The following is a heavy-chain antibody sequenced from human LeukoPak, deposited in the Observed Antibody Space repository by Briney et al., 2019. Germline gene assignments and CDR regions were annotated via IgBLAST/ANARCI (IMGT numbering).Heavy chain of an antibody. J-gene: IGHJ4*02. CDR3: ARDLDAYGGNLGSDY. V-gene: IGHV3-74*01. CDR2: INSDGTDI. Sequence: GGSLRLSCAASGFTFGGYWMHWVRQAPGKGLVWLSRINSDGTDISYADSVKGRFTISRDNAKNTLYLQMNSLRSEDTAVYYCARDLDAYGGNLGSDYWGRGTLVTVSS. D-gene: IGHD4-23*01. CDR1: GFTFGGYW.